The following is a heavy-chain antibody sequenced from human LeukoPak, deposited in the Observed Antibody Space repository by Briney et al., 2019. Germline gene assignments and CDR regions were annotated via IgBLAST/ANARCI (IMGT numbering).Heavy chain of an antibody. CDR3: ARAIVVEMATGDAFDI. D-gene: IGHD5-24*01. Sequence: SETLSLTCTVSGGSISSYYWSWIRQPAGKGLEWIGRIYTSGSTNYNPSLKSRVTMSVDTSKNQFSLKLSTVTAADTAVYYCARAIVVEMATGDAFDIWGQGTMVTVSS. J-gene: IGHJ3*02. V-gene: IGHV4-4*07. CDR2: IYTSGST. CDR1: GGSISSYY.